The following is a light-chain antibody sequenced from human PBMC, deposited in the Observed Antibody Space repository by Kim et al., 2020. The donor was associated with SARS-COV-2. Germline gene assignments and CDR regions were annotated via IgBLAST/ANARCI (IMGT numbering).Light chain of an antibody. CDR1: NMGNRP. V-gene: IGLV3-21*04. Sequence: VAQVAASELTCGGDNMGNRPVHWYQQKPGQAPVLVIYFDAARPAGISERFSGSNSGSTATLTISRAEAGDEADYYCQVWDTTTRRVFGAGTQLTVL. J-gene: IGLJ3*02. CDR2: FDA. CDR3: QVWDTTTRRV.